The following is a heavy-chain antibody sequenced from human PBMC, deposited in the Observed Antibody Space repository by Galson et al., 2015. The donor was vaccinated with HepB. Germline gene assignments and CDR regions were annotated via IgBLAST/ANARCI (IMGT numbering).Heavy chain of an antibody. J-gene: IGHJ3*02. Sequence: SLRLSCAASGFTFSSYSMNWVRQAPGKGLEWVSSISSSSSYIYYADSVKGRFTISRDNAKNSLYLQMNSLRAEDTAVYYCARPLVVVTAIDAFDIWGQGTMVTVSS. V-gene: IGHV3-21*01. CDR1: GFTFSSYS. CDR3: ARPLVVVTAIDAFDI. CDR2: ISSSSSYI. D-gene: IGHD2-21*02.